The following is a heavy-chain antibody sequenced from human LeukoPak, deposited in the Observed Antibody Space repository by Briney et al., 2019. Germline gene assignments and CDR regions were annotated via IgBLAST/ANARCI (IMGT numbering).Heavy chain of an antibody. V-gene: IGHV3-7*01. Sequence: GGSLRLSCAASGFSFSSYWMSWVRQAPGKGLEWVANIKEDESEKNYVDSVKGRISISRDNAKNSLYLQMNSLRAEDTAVYYCARDLGYSGFDYWGQGTLVTVSS. D-gene: IGHD6-13*01. J-gene: IGHJ4*02. CDR3: ARDLGYSGFDY. CDR1: GFSFSSYW. CDR2: IKEDESEK.